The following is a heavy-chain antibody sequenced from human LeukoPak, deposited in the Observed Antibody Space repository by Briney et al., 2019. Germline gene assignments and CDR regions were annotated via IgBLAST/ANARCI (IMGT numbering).Heavy chain of an antibody. CDR2: IWYDGSNK. CDR1: GFTFSSYG. CDR3: ARDFQETYYYYYMDV. Sequence: PGRSLRLSCAASGFTFSSYGMHWVRQAPGKGLEWVAVIWYDGSNKYYADSVKGRFTISRDNSKNTLYLQMNSLRAEDTAVYYCARDFQETYYYYYMDVWGKGTTVTVSS. V-gene: IGHV3-33*01. J-gene: IGHJ6*03.